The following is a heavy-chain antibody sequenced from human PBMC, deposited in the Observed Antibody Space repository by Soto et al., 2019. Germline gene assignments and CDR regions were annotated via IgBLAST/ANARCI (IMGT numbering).Heavy chain of an antibody. D-gene: IGHD3-3*01. J-gene: IGHJ4*02. CDR1: GFTFSSYG. CDR2: IWYDGSKQ. CDR3: ARDPGVTNYYFDY. V-gene: IGHV3-33*01. Sequence: QVQPVESGGGVVQPGTSLRLSCAPSGFTFSSYGMHWVRQAPGKGLEWVAVIWYDGSKQYYADSVKGRFTISRDNSKNTLYLQMNSLRAEDTAVYYCARDPGVTNYYFDYWGQGTLVTVSS.